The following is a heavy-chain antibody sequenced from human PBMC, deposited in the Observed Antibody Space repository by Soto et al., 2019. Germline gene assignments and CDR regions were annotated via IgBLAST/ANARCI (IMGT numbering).Heavy chain of an antibody. D-gene: IGHD3-3*01. Sequence: QVQLVQSGAEVKKPGASVKVSCKASGYTFINYGISWVRQAPGQGLEWMGWISAYNGNTNYAQKLQGRVTMTTDTSTSTAYMELRSLRSDDPAVYYCARDVRATYDFWSVDWFDPWGQGTLVTVSS. J-gene: IGHJ5*02. CDR3: ARDVRATYDFWSVDWFDP. V-gene: IGHV1-18*01. CDR2: ISAYNGNT. CDR1: GYTFINYG.